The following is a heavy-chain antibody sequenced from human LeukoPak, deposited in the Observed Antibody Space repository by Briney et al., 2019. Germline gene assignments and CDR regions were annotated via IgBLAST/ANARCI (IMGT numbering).Heavy chain of an antibody. J-gene: IGHJ4*02. CDR1: GYTFTTYG. Sequence: ASVKVSCKSSGYTFTTYGITWVRQAPGQGLEWMGWISAYNGNTNYAQKLQGRVTMTTDTSTSTAYMELRSLRSDDTAVYYCARALVDGYKELGYWGQGTLVTVTS. CDR2: ISAYNGNT. D-gene: IGHD5-24*01. V-gene: IGHV1-18*01. CDR3: ARALVDGYKELGY.